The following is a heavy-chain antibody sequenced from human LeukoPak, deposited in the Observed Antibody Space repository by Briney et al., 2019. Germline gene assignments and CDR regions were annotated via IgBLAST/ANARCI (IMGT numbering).Heavy chain of an antibody. CDR2: ISGSGMSI. CDR1: GFIFNDYE. J-gene: IGHJ4*02. V-gene: IGHV3-48*03. Sequence: PGGSLRLSCVASGFIFNDYEMNWVRQAPGKGLEWVSYISGSGMSIHYADSVKGRFTISRDNAKNSLYLQMNSLRAEDTAVYYCAGGGTTFEHWGQGTLVTVSS. D-gene: IGHD1-1*01. CDR3: AGGGTTFEH.